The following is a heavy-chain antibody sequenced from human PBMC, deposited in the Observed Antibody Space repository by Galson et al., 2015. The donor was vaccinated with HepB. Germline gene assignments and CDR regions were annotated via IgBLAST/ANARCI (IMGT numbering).Heavy chain of an antibody. CDR2: IYSGGST. D-gene: IGHD3-10*01. J-gene: IGHJ6*02. Sequence: SLRLSCAASGSIVSSSYMSWDRQAPGKGLEWVSLIYSGGSTYFADSVQGRFTISRDSSKNTLYLQMNSLRAEDTAMYYCASVSRNYFYHGMDVWGRGTTVTVSS. CDR3: ASVSRNYFYHGMDV. CDR1: GSIVSSSY. V-gene: IGHV3-53*01.